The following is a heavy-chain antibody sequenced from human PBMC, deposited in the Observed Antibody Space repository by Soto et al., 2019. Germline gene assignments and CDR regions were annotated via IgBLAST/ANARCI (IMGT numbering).Heavy chain of an antibody. CDR3: ARVNPGNNLYYFNGLDV. CDR1: GFTFDTYG. V-gene: IGHV3-30-3*01. D-gene: IGHD1-1*01. Sequence: QVQLVESGGGVVQPGRSLRLSCAASGFTFDTYGIHWVRQAPGKGLEXVALISYEGTNKYYSDSVKGRFTISRDNSKSTLFLHMNSLRVEDTGVYYCARVNPGNNLYYFNGLDVWGQGTSVTVSS. CDR2: ISYEGTNK. J-gene: IGHJ6*02.